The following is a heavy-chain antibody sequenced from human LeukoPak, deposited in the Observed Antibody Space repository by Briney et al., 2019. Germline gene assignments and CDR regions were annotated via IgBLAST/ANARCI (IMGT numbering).Heavy chain of an antibody. J-gene: IGHJ3*02. CDR3: ASLPVTHGAFDI. D-gene: IGHD2-21*02. V-gene: IGHV4-34*01. CDR1: GGSFSGYY. Sequence: SETLSLTCAVYGGSFSGYYWSWIRQPPGKGLEWVGEINHSGSPNYNASLKSRVTISLDTSKKQFSLRLTSVTAADTAVYYCASLPVTHGAFDIWGQGKMVTVSS. CDR2: INHSGSP.